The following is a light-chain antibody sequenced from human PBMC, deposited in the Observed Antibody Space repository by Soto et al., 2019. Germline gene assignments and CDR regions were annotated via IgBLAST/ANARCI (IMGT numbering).Light chain of an antibody. CDR1: QSVRNY. CDR3: HLRGTWPWT. V-gene: IGKV3-11*01. CDR2: DAS. Sequence: EIVLTQSPATVSLSPGERATLSCRASQSVRNYLAWSQQKPGQAPRLLIYDASNRATGIPARFSGSGSGTDFTLTISSLEPEDFAVYYCHLRGTWPWTFGQGTKVEIK. J-gene: IGKJ1*01.